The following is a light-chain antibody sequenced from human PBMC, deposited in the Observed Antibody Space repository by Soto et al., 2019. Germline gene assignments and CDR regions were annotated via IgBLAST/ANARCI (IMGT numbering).Light chain of an antibody. J-gene: IGLJ3*02. V-gene: IGLV2-14*03. Sequence: QSALTLPASVSGSLGQAITISCTGTSSDVGAYNYVSWYQHQPGKAPKLMIYDVSDRPSGVSNRFSGSKSGNTASLTISGLQAEDEADYYCSSYATSGTLFGGGTKVTVL. CDR3: SSYATSGTL. CDR1: SSDVGAYNY. CDR2: DVS.